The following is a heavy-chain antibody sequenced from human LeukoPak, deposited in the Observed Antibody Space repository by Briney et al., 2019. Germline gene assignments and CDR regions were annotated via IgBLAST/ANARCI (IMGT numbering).Heavy chain of an antibody. CDR2: ISSSSSTI. D-gene: IGHD3-9*01. J-gene: IGHJ6*02. Sequence: GGSLRLSCAASGFTFSSYSMNWVRQAPGKGLEWVSYISSSSSTIYYADSVKGRFTISRDNAKNSLYLQMNSLRAEDTAVYYCARSGGHDILTGYFHDLYYYYGMDVWGQGTTVTVSS. CDR1: GFTFSSYS. CDR3: ARSGGHDILTGYFHDLYYYYGMDV. V-gene: IGHV3-48*04.